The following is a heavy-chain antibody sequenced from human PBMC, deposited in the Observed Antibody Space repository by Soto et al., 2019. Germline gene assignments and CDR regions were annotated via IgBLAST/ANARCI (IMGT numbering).Heavy chain of an antibody. Sequence: GGSLRLSCAASGFTFSNAWMNWVRQAPGKGLEWVGRIKSKTDGGTTDYAAPVKGRFTISRDDSKNTLYLQMNSLKTEDTAVYHCTTDLMEDIVVVPAAHYSSSWGQGTLVTVSS. J-gene: IGHJ4*02. D-gene: IGHD2-2*01. CDR1: GFTFSNAW. V-gene: IGHV3-15*07. CDR3: TTDLMEDIVVVPAAHYSSS. CDR2: IKSKTDGGTT.